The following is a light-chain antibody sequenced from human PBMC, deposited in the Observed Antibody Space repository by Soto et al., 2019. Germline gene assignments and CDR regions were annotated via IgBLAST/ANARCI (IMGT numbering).Light chain of an antibody. V-gene: IGLV2-14*01. J-gene: IGLJ1*01. Sequence: QSALTQPASVSGSPGQSITISCTGTSSDVGGYNYVSWYQQHPGKAHKLMIYEVSNRPSGVSNRFSGSKSGNTASLTISGLQGEDEADYYCSSYTSRSARVFGTGTKLTVL. CDR1: SSDVGGYNY. CDR3: SSYTSRSARV. CDR2: EVS.